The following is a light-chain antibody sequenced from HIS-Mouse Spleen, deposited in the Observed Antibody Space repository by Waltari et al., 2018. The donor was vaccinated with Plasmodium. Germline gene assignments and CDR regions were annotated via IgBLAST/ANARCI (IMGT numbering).Light chain of an antibody. J-gene: IGKJ5*01. CDR1: QGISSY. Sequence: DIQLTQSPSFLSASVGDRVTITCRASQGISSYLAWYQQKPGKAPKLLIYAASTLQSGVPSRFGGSGSWTEFTLTISSLQPEDFATYYCQQLNSYPPFTFGQGTRLEIK. CDR3: QQLNSYPPFT. CDR2: AAS. V-gene: IGKV1-9*01.